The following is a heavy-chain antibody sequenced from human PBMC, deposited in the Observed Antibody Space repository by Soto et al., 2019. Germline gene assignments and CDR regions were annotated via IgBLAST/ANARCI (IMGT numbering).Heavy chain of an antibody. J-gene: IGHJ5*02. D-gene: IGHD3-10*01. CDR2: IRSKANSYAT. CDR3: TVVRGVSIFDP. Sequence: EVQLVESGGGLVQPGGSLKLSCAASGFTFSGSAMHWVRQASGKGLEWVGRIRSKANSYATAYAASVKGRFTISRDDSKNTAYLQMNSLKTEDTAVYYCTVVRGVSIFDPWGQGTLVTVSS. V-gene: IGHV3-73*02. CDR1: GFTFSGSA.